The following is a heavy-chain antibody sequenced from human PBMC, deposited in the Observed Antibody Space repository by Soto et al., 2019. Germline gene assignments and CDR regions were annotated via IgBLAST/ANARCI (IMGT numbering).Heavy chain of an antibody. D-gene: IGHD3-22*01. CDR3: ARGVDYYDSSGYYYNAFDI. J-gene: IGHJ3*02. V-gene: IGHV4-59*01. CDR2: IYYSGST. Sequence: PSETLSLTCTVSGGSISSYYWSWIRQPPGKGLEWIGYIYYSGSTNYNPSLKSRVTISVDTSKNQSSLKLSSVTAADTAVYYCARGVDYYDSSGYYYNAFDIWGQGTMVTVSS. CDR1: GGSISSYY.